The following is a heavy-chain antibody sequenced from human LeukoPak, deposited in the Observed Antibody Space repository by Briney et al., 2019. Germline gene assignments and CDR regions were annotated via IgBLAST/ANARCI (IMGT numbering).Heavy chain of an antibody. CDR1: GGSISSSSYY. D-gene: IGHD1-26*01. CDR3: ARLNVVGGTAWFDP. V-gene: IGHV4-39*01. J-gene: IGHJ5*02. Sequence: PSETLSLTCSVSGGSISSSSYYWGWIRQPPGKGLEWIGSIYYSGNTYNNPSLKSRVTISVDTSKNQLSLKLTSVTAADTAVYYCARLNVVGGTAWFDPWGQGTLVTVSS. CDR2: IYYSGNT.